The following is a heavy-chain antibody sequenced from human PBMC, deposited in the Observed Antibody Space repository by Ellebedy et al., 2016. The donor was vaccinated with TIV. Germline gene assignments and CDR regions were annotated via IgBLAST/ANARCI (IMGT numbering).Heavy chain of an antibody. CDR2: IDIGATTI. CDR1: GFTFRDYT. V-gene: IGHV3-48*04. Sequence: GGSLRLSCAASGFTFRDYTMNWVRQAPGKGLEWVSYIDIGATTIYCADSVKGRFTISRDNAKNSLFLQMNSLRADDTAVYYCARGPPLFDPWGQGTLVTVSS. CDR3: ARGPPLFDP. J-gene: IGHJ5*02.